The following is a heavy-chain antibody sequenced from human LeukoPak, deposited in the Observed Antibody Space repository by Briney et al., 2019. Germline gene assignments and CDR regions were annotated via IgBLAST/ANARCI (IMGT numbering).Heavy chain of an antibody. J-gene: IGHJ3*02. V-gene: IGHV1-18*01. D-gene: IGHD6-19*01. CDR2: ISTYNGNS. Sequence: ASVKVSCKASGYTFTNYGISWVRQAPGPGLEWMGWISTYNGNSNYAQKLQDRVTMTTDTSTTTAYMDLRGLRSDDTAVYYCARAGGWAREDYKGDAFHIWGQGTMVTVSS. CDR3: ARAGGWAREDYKGDAFHI. CDR1: GYTFTNYG.